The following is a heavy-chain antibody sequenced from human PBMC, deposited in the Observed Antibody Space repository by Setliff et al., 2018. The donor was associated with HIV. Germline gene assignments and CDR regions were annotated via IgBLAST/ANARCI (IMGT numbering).Heavy chain of an antibody. CDR1: GVSISSSSYY. V-gene: IGHV4-39*01. J-gene: IGHJ5*02. CDR2: IYYSGST. CDR3: ARQYDFWSGYNGFDP. D-gene: IGHD3-3*01. Sequence: SETLSLTCTVSGVSISSSSYYWGWIRQPPGKGLEWIGSIYYSGSTYYNPSLKSRVTISVDTSKNQFSLKLSSVTAADTAVYYCARQYDFWSGYNGFDPWGQGTLVTVSS.